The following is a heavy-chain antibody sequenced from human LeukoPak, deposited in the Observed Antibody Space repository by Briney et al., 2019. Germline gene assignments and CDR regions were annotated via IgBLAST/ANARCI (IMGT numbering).Heavy chain of an antibody. CDR3: ARGYSSSWYLYDY. CDR2: IYYSGST. CDR1: GGSISSSSYY. D-gene: IGHD6-13*01. J-gene: IGHJ4*02. V-gene: IGHV4-39*07. Sequence: SETLSLTCTVSGGSISSSSYYWGWIRQPPGKGLEWIGSIYYSGSTYYNPSLKSRVTISVDTSKNQFSLKLSSVTAADTAVYYCARGYSSSWYLYDYWGQGTLVTVSS.